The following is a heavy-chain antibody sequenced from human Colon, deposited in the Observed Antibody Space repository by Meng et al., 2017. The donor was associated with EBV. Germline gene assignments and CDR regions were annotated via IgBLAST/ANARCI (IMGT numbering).Heavy chain of an antibody. Sequence: QVQLQLVGAGRLRPSATLSLTFSVYGGSFSGYYWTWIRQHPGKGLEWFGHIYYSGSTFYNPSLKRRVIISIDTSKNQFSLNLRSVTAADTAVYYCARVSSGWDYFDYWGQGTLVTVSS. D-gene: IGHD6-19*01. CDR1: GGSFSGYY. CDR3: ARVSSGWDYFDY. CDR2: IYYSGST. J-gene: IGHJ4*02. V-gene: IGHV4-31*03.